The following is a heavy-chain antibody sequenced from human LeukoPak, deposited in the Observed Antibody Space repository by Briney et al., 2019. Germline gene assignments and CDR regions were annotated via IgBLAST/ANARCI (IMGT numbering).Heavy chain of an antibody. CDR2: IRSDGSIK. CDR1: GFAFSSYG. J-gene: IGHJ4*02. CDR3: AKDTPQVYSDY. Sequence: GRSLRLSCAASGFAFSSYGMHWVRQAPGKGLEWVAFIRSDGSIKYSADSVKGRFTISRDNSKNTVYLQMNSLRAEDTAMYYCAKDTPQVYSDYWGQGTLVTVSS. V-gene: IGHV3-30*02.